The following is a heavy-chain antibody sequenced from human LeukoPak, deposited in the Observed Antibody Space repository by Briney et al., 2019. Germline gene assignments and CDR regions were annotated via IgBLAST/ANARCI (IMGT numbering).Heavy chain of an antibody. CDR2: ISYDGSNK. V-gene: IGHV3-30-3*01. D-gene: IGHD3-3*01. CDR3: AKGRRFLEWSLYYFDY. CDR1: GFTFSSYA. Sequence: PGGSLRLSCAASGFTFSSYAMHWVRQAPGKGLEWVAVISYDGSNKYYADSVKGRFTISRDNSKNTLYLQMNSLRAEDTAVYYCAKGRRFLEWSLYYFDYWGQGTLVTVSS. J-gene: IGHJ4*02.